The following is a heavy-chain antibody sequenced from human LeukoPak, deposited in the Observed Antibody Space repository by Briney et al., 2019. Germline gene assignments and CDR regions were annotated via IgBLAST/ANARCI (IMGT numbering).Heavy chain of an antibody. CDR1: GFTFRSYS. V-gene: IGHV3-21*06. CDR2: ISSSSNYI. CDR3: ARDFWASAAGTGPYNWFDP. J-gene: IGHJ5*02. Sequence: GGSLRLSCAASGFTFRSYSMNRVRQAPGKGLEWVSSISSSSNYIYYADSVKGRFTISRDNAKNSLYLQVNSLRAEDTAVYYCARDFWASAAGTGPYNWFDPWGQGTLVTVSS. D-gene: IGHD6-13*01.